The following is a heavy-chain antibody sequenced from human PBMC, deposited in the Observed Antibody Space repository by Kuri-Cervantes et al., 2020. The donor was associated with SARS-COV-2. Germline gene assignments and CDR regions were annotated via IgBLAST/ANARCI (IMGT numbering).Heavy chain of an antibody. CDR1: GFSFSMYW. D-gene: IGHD6-19*01. J-gene: IGHJ3*02. CDR3: AREQWLELDAFDI. CDR2: IKKDGSEK. Sequence: GESLKISCAASGFSFSMYWMSWVRQAPGKGLEWVASIKKDGSEKYYVDSVKGRFTISRDNAKNSLYLQMNSLRAEDTAVYYCAREQWLELDAFDIWGQGTMVTVSS. V-gene: IGHV3-7*01.